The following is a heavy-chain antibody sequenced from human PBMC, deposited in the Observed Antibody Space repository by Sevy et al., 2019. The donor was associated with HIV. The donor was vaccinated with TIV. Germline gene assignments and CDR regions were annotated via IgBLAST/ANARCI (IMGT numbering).Heavy chain of an antibody. V-gene: IGHV3-23*01. CDR1: GLTISDYV. J-gene: IGHJ4*02. CDR3: VKLGVRVATGGTDY. CDR2: ITESDADI. Sequence: GGSLRLSCVASGLTISDYVLYWVRQAPGKGLEWVSAITESDADITYADSVKGRFTVSRDNSKNTVYLQMGSLRAEDTAIYYCVKLGVRVATGGTDYWGQGTQVTV. D-gene: IGHD3-3*01.